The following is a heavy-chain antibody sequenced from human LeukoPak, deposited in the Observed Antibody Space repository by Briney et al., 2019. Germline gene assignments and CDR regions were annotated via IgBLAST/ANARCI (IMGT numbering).Heavy chain of an antibody. Sequence: SETLSLTCTVSGGSISNYYWSWIRQPPGKGLEWIGYIYYSGSTNYNPSLKSRVTISVDTSKNQFSLKLSSVTAADTAVYYCAREGAFGESEPYFDYWGQGTLVTVSS. V-gene: IGHV4-59*01. CDR2: IYYSGST. J-gene: IGHJ4*02. CDR1: GGSISNYY. D-gene: IGHD3-10*01. CDR3: AREGAFGESEPYFDY.